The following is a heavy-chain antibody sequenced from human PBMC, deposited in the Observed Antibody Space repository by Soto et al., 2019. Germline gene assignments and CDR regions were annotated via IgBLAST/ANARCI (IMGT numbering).Heavy chain of an antibody. CDR1: GFAFNTYW. V-gene: IGHV3-7*02. J-gene: IGHJ4*02. Sequence: QPGGSLRLSCAASGFAFNTYWMTWVRQAPGKGLEWVANIKEDGSHKYYVDSVKGRFTISRDNAKNSLDLQMNSLRVEDTAVYYCASGRDGYNYGSDHWGQGTLVTVSS. CDR3: ASGRDGYNYGSDH. CDR2: IKEDGSHK. D-gene: IGHD5-12*01.